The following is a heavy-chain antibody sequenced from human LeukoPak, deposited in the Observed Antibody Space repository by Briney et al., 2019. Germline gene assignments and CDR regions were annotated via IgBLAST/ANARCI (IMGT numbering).Heavy chain of an antibody. Sequence: SETLFLTCTVSGDSINNNNYYWGWIRQPPGKGLEWIGEINHSGSTNYNPSLKSRVTISVDTSKNQFSLKLSSVTAADTAVYYCARRVVPAAIGGAFDIWGQGTMVTVSS. CDR1: GDSINNNNYY. CDR2: INHSGST. V-gene: IGHV4-39*07. CDR3: ARRVVPAAIGGAFDI. D-gene: IGHD2-2*01. J-gene: IGHJ3*02.